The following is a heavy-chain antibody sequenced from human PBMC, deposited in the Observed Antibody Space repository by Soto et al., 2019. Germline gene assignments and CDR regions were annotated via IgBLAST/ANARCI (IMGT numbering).Heavy chain of an antibody. CDR3: AKGSIDYRASVDN. D-gene: IGHD1-26*01. Sequence: EVQLLESGGGLVQPGGSLRLSCAASGFSFSSYAMVWVRQAPGKGLEWVSGISARGGSLYFADPVKGRFTISRDNSKKVLSLEMNSLRAEYTATYFCAKGSIDYRASVDNLGQGTLVVVSS. V-gene: IGHV3-23*01. CDR2: ISARGGSL. CDR1: GFSFSSYA. J-gene: IGHJ4*02.